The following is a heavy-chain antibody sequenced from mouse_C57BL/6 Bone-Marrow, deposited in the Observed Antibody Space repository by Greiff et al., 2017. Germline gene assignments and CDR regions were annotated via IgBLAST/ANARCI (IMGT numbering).Heavy chain of an antibody. V-gene: IGHV5-6*01. D-gene: IGHD1-1*01. Sequence: EVHLVESGGDLVKPGGSLKLSCAASGFTFRSYGMSWVRQTPDKRLEWVATISSGGSYTYYPDSVKGRFTISRDNAKNTLYLQMSSLKSEDTAMYYCASATVADYWGQGTTLTVSS. CDR2: ISSGGSYT. J-gene: IGHJ2*01. CDR3: ASATVADY. CDR1: GFTFRSYG.